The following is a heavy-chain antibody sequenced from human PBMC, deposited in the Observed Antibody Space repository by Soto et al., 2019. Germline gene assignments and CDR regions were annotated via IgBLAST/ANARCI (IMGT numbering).Heavy chain of an antibody. CDR3: ARGLGTLAGWFDP. CDR2: IWYDGSNK. D-gene: IGHD7-27*01. Sequence: QVQLVESGGGVVQPGRSLRLSCAASGFTFSSYGMHWVRQAPGKGLEWVAVIWYDGSNKYYADSVKGRFTISRDNSKNTLYLEGSSLGAEDTAVYYCARGLGTLAGWFDPWGQGTLVTVSS. CDR1: GFTFSSYG. J-gene: IGHJ5*02. V-gene: IGHV3-33*01.